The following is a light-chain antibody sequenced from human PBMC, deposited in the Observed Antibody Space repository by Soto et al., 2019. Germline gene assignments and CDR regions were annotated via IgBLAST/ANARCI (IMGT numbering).Light chain of an antibody. Sequence: EIVMTQSPATLSVSPGERATLSCRASQSVSSDLAWYQQKPGQPPRLLIYGASTRATGIPARFSGSGSGTEFTLTISSLQSEDFAIYYCHQYNNWPPTFGQGTKVEIK. V-gene: IGKV3-15*01. CDR3: HQYNNWPPT. J-gene: IGKJ1*01. CDR2: GAS. CDR1: QSVSSD.